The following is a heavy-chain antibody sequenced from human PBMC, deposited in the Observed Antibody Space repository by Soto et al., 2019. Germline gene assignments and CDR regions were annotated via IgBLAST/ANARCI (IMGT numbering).Heavy chain of an antibody. Sequence: SVKVSCKASGGTLSSYAISWVRQAPGQGLEWMGGIIPIFGTANYAQKFQGRVTITADESTSTAYMELSSLRSEDTAVYYCAATYYYDSSGFFDYWGQGTLVTVSS. V-gene: IGHV1-69*13. J-gene: IGHJ4*02. D-gene: IGHD3-22*01. CDR3: AATYYYDSSGFFDY. CDR1: GGTLSSYA. CDR2: IIPIFGTA.